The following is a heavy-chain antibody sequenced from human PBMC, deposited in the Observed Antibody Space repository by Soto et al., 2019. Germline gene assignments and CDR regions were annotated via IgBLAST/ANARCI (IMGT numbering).Heavy chain of an antibody. J-gene: IGHJ4*02. CDR2: ISSSSSYI. Sequence: EVQLVESGGGLVKPGGSLRLSCAASGFTFSSYSMNWVRQAPGKGLEWVSSISSSSSYIYYADSVKGRFTISRDNAKNSLYLQMNSLRAEDTAVYYCASGRDYYGSGSYLTSADYCGQGTLVTVSS. CDR1: GFTFSSYS. V-gene: IGHV3-21*01. D-gene: IGHD3-10*01. CDR3: ASGRDYYGSGSYLTSADY.